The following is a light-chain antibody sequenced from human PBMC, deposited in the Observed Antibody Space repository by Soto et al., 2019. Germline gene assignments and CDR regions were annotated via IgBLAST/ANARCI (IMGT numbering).Light chain of an antibody. V-gene: IGKV1-5*01. CDR2: DAS. CDR1: HNINRW. J-gene: IGKJ1*01. Sequence: DIQITQSPSSLSSCVLDIVTITCRASHNINRWLAWYQQKPGKAPKLLIYDASRLESGVPSRFGGSGSGTEFTLSISSLQPDDFAIYYCQEYNSYSGTFGPGTKVDIK. CDR3: QEYNSYSGT.